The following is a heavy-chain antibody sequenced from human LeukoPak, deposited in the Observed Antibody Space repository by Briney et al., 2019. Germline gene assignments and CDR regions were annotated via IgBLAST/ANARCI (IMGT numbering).Heavy chain of an antibody. CDR2: IYYSGST. J-gene: IGHJ4*02. CDR1: VGSISISSYY. CDR3: ARGYYFDY. V-gene: IGHV4-39*07. Sequence: SETLSLMCTVSVGSISISSYYCGWSRQPPGKGLEWIGRIYYSGSTYYNRSLKSRVPISVGTSKTQFSLKLKSRPAPDSAVYFCARGYYFDYWGQGTLVTVSS.